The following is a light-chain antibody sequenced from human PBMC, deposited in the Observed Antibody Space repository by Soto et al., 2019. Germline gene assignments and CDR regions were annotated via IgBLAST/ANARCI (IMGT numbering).Light chain of an antibody. CDR1: SGDVGSYYL. CDR3: CSYAGSSTVV. CDR2: EVS. Sequence: SALTQSASVSGSPGQSITISCTGTSGDVGSYYLVSWYQQHPGKAPKLMFYEVSKRPSGVSNRFSGSKSGNTASLTISGLQAEDEADYYCCSYAGSSTVVFGGGTKLTVL. J-gene: IGLJ2*01. V-gene: IGLV2-23*02.